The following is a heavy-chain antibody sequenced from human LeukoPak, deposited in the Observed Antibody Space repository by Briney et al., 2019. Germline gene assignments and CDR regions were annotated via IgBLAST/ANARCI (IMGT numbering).Heavy chain of an antibody. CDR3: AKAQEGELEIPYNWFDP. Sequence: PGGSLRLSCAASGFTFDDYAMHWVRQAPGKGLEWVSGTSWNSGSIGYADSVKGRFTISRDNAKNSLYLQMNSLRAEETALYYCAKAQEGELEIPYNWFDPWGQGTLVTVSS. J-gene: IGHJ5*02. V-gene: IGHV3-9*01. CDR2: TSWNSGSI. CDR1: GFTFDDYA. D-gene: IGHD1-1*01.